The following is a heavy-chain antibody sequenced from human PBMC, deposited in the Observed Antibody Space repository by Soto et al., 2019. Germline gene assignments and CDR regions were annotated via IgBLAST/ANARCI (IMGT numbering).Heavy chain of an antibody. V-gene: IGHV2-5*02. D-gene: IGHD2-15*01. CDR2: IYWDDDK. Sequence: QITLKESGPTLVKPTQTLTLTCTFSGFSLSTSGLGVGWIRQPPGKALEWLALIYWDDDKRYSPSLKSRLTNTKDTSKNQVVPTMTNMDPVDTATYYCAHVPRIFNRNYGMDVWGQGTTFTVSS. J-gene: IGHJ6*02. CDR1: GFSLSTSGLG. CDR3: AHVPRIFNRNYGMDV.